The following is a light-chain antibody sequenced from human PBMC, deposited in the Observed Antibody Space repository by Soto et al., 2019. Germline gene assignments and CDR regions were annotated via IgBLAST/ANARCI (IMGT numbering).Light chain of an antibody. V-gene: IGLV1-40*01. CDR3: QSYDSRSDV. CDR1: SSNIGAGYD. CDR2: GNS. Sequence: QPVLTQPPSVSGAPGQRVTISCTGSSSNIGAGYDVHWYQQLPGTAPKLLIYGNSNRPSGVPDRFSGSKSGTSASLAITGLQAEDEADYYCQSYDSRSDVFGTGTKVTVL. J-gene: IGLJ1*01.